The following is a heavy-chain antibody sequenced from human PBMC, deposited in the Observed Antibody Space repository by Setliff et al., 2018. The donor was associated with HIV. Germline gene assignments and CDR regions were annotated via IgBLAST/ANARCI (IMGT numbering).Heavy chain of an antibody. CDR2: INAGNGNT. D-gene: IGHD3-22*01. Sequence: ASVKVSCKASGYTFISYAMHWGRQAPGQRLEWMGWINAGNGNTKYSQKFQGRVTITRDTSAYTAYMELSSLRSEDTAVYYCAREGTPVYYYDRSENAFDIWGQGTMVTVSS. CDR1: GYTFISYA. V-gene: IGHV1-3*01. CDR3: AREGTPVYYYDRSENAFDI. J-gene: IGHJ3*02.